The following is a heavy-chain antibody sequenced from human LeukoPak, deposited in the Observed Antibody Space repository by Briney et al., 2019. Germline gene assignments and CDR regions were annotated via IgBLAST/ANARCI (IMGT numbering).Heavy chain of an antibody. Sequence: GGSLRLSCAASRFTFNTYAMSWVRQAQGKGLEWIGRIKIKTVGCTPDYSSPVKVRFTISRDDSKTTLYLQMNSLKTEVTAVYYCSTGLETYWFWFDLWGQGTLVTVSS. CDR2: IKIKTVGCTP. CDR3: STGLETYWFWFDL. CDR1: RFTFNTYA. D-gene: IGHD2-8*02. J-gene: IGHJ5*02. V-gene: IGHV3-15*01.